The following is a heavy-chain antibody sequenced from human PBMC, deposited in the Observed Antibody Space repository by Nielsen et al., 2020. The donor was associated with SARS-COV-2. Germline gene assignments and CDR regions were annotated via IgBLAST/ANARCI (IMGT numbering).Heavy chain of an antibody. D-gene: IGHD6-19*01. CDR2: ISHDGSKK. Sequence: VRQMPGKGLEWVAVISHDGSKKYFADSVQGRFTISRDNSKNTLNVQMSGLRTEDTAVYYCARDGVAVAGTVFFDYYFYGLDVWGKGTTVTVSS. J-gene: IGHJ6*04. V-gene: IGHV3-30-3*01. CDR3: ARDGVAVAGTVFFDYYFYGLDV.